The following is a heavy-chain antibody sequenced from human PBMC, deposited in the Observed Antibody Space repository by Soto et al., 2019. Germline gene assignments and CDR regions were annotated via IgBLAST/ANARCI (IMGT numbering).Heavy chain of an antibody. CDR1: GFTFSSYW. J-gene: IGHJ3*02. Sequence: GGSLRLSCAASGFTFSSYWMSWVRQAPGKGLEWVANIKQDGSEKYYVDSVKGRFTISRDNAKNSLYLQMNSLRAEDTAVYYCARYNPVYSGSAHDAFDIWGQGTMVTVSS. D-gene: IGHD1-26*01. V-gene: IGHV3-7*03. CDR2: IKQDGSEK. CDR3: ARYNPVYSGSAHDAFDI.